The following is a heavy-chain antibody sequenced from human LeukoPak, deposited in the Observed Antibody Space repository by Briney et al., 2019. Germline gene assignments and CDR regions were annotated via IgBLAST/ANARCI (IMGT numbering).Heavy chain of an antibody. CDR2: ISSSGSTI. J-gene: IGHJ4*02. D-gene: IGHD4-17*01. CDR3: ARGLDYGDYFDY. V-gene: IGHV3-48*03. CDR1: GFTFSSYE. Sequence: QPGGSLRLSGAASGFTFSSYEMNWVRQAPGTGLEWVSYISSSGSTIYYADSVKGRFTISRDNAKNSLYLQMNSLRAEDTAVYYCARGLDYGDYFDYWGQGTLVTVSS.